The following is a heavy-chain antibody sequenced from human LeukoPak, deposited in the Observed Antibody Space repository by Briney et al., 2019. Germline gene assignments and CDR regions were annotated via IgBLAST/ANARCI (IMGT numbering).Heavy chain of an antibody. D-gene: IGHD6-13*01. J-gene: IGHJ4*02. V-gene: IGHV4-59*01. Sequence: SETLSLTCTVSGASINTYYWSSIRQPPGKGLEWIGYIYYTGSTNYNPSLKSRVTTSVDTSKNQFSLKLSSVTAADTAVFYCARVKTGVGSNWYCDYWGQGTLVTVSS. CDR3: ARVKTGVGSNWYCDY. CDR1: GASINTYY. CDR2: IYYTGST.